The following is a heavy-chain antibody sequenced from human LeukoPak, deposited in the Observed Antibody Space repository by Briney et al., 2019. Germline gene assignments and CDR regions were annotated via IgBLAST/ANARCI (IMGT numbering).Heavy chain of an antibody. D-gene: IGHD5-12*01. V-gene: IGHV4-39*07. Sequence: PSETLSLTCTVSGGSISSSSYHWGWIRQPPGKGLEWIGSIYYSGSTYYNPSLKSRVTISVDTSKNQFSLKLSSVTAADTAVYYCARIYSGYDNDAFDIWGQGTMVTVSS. CDR3: ARIYSGYDNDAFDI. J-gene: IGHJ3*02. CDR1: GGSISSSSYH. CDR2: IYYSGST.